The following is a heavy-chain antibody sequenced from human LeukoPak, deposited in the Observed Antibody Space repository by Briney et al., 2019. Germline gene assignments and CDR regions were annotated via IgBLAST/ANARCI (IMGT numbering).Heavy chain of an antibody. J-gene: IGHJ3*02. V-gene: IGHV3-53*01. CDR1: GFTASTNH. CDR2: IYSGGTT. D-gene: IGHD2-15*01. CDR3: ASSLRYCSGGSCYSHDAFDI. Sequence: GGSLRLSCAASGFTASTNHLSWVRQAPGKGLEWVSVIYSGGTTYYADSVKGRFTVSRDNSKNTLYLQMNSLRAEDTAVYYCASSLRYCSGGSCYSHDAFDIWGQGTMVTVSS.